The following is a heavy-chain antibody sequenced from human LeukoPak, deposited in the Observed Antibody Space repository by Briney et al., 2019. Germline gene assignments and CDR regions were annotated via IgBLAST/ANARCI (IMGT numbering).Heavy chain of an antibody. D-gene: IGHD3-9*01. J-gene: IGHJ6*04. CDR1: GFTFSSYW. Sequence: GGSLRLSCAASGFTFSSYWMHWVRQAPGKGLVWVSRINSDGSSTSYADSVKGRFTISRDNAKNTLYLQMNSLRAEDTAVYYCARDPEYFDWLAPALDYYYYGMDVWGKGTTVTVSS. CDR2: INSDGSST. CDR3: ARDPEYFDWLAPALDYYYYGMDV. V-gene: IGHV3-74*01.